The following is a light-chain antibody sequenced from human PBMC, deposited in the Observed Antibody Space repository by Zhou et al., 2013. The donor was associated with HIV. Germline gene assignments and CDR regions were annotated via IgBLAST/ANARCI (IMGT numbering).Light chain of an antibody. V-gene: IGKV1-8*01. J-gene: IGKJ2*01. CDR3: QQSYSYPYT. CDR1: QDISSY. Sequence: AIRMTQSPSSLSASTGDRVTITCRASQDISSYLAWYQQKPGKAPKLLIYAASSLQSGVPSRFSGSGSGTDFTLTVNCLQSEDFATYYCQQSYSYPYTFGQGTKLEIK. CDR2: AAS.